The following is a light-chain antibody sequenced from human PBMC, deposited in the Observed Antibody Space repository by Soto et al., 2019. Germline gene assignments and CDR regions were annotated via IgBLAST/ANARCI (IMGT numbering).Light chain of an antibody. J-gene: IGKJ1*01. CDR2: GAS. Sequence: EIVLTQSPGTLSLSPGERATLSCMARQSVSRSYLAWYQQKPGQAPRLLIYGASRRATGIPDRFSGSGSGTEFTLTISRLEPEDFAVYYCQHYGSSPWTFGQGTKVEIK. CDR3: QHYGSSPWT. CDR1: QSVSRSY. V-gene: IGKV3-20*01.